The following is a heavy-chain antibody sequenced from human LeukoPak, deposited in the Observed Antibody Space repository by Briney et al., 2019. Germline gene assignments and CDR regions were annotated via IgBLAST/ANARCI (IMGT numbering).Heavy chain of an antibody. CDR1: GGSISNYY. CDR2: IYYSGST. D-gene: IGHD2-15*01. V-gene: IGHV4-59*01. CDR3: ARIHRYCSGGACYVLDN. J-gene: IGHJ4*02. Sequence: PSETLSLTCTVSGGSISNYYWSWIRQPPGKGLEWIGYIYYSGSTNYNPSLRSRVTISVDTSKNQFSLKLSSVSAADTAVYYCARIHRYCSGGACYVLDNWGQGTLVAVSS.